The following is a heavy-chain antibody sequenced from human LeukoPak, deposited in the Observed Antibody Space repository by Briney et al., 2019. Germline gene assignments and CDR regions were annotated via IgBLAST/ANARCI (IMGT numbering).Heavy chain of an antibody. CDR3: ASPWDIVVVPASAGDAFDI. Sequence: PSETLSLTCTVSGGSISSSSYYWGWIRQPPGKGLEWIGSIYYSGSTYYNPSLTSRVTISVDTSKNQFSLKLSSVTAADTAVYYCASPWDIVVVPASAGDAFDIWGQGTMVTVSS. J-gene: IGHJ3*02. D-gene: IGHD2-2*01. V-gene: IGHV4-39*01. CDR2: IYYSGST. CDR1: GGSISSSSYY.